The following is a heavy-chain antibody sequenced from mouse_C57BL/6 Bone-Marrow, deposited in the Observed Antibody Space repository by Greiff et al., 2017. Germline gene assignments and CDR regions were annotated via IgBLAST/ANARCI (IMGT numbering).Heavy chain of an antibody. Sequence: QVQLKQPGAELVKPGASVKLSCKASGYTFTSYWMPWVKQRPGQGLEWIGMIHPNSGSTNYNEKFKSKATLTVDKSSSTAYMQLSSLTSEDSAVYYCARRELGPFDYWGQGTTLTVSS. CDR2: IHPNSGST. V-gene: IGHV1-64*01. CDR1: GYTFTSYW. J-gene: IGHJ2*01. CDR3: ARRELGPFDY. D-gene: IGHD4-1*01.